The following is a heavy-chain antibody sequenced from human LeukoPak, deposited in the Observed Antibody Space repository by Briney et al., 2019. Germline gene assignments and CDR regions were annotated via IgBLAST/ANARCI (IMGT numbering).Heavy chain of an antibody. CDR2: IRKDGSDK. CDR1: GFTFSRYG. J-gene: IGHJ4*02. Sequence: GGSLRLSCGASGFTFSRYGMHWVRQAPGKGLEWVAYIRKDGSDKYYADSVKGRFTISRDSSKNMVYLQMNSLRDEDTAVYYCAKDSNWAFDYWGQGTLVSVSS. CDR3: AKDSNWAFDY. V-gene: IGHV3-30*02. D-gene: IGHD7-27*01.